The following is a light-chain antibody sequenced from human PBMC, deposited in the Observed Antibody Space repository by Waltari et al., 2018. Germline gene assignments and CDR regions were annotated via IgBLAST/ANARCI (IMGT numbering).Light chain of an antibody. CDR1: QTINTY. Sequence: LSASVGYRVTITCRASQTINTYLNWYQQKPGRVPKVLIIGASNLQSGVPSRFSGSGSGTDFTLTISSLQFEDFATYFRQQTYSAVTFGPGTKVDVK. V-gene: IGKV1-39*01. J-gene: IGKJ3*01. CDR3: QQTYSAVT. CDR2: GAS.